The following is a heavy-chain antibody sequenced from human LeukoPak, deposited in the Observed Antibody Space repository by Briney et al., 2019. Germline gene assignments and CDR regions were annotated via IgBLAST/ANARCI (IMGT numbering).Heavy chain of an antibody. CDR3: AKDYYDSSGYRGAFDI. CDR1: GFSFRSFT. D-gene: IGHD3-22*01. CDR2: ISDSDADT. Sequence: GGSLRLSCAASGFSFRSFTMHWVRQAPGKGLEWVSGISDSDADTHYADSVKGRFTISRDNSKNTLYLQMNSLRAEDTAVYYCAKDYYDSSGYRGAFDIWGQGTMVTVSS. J-gene: IGHJ3*02. V-gene: IGHV3-23*01.